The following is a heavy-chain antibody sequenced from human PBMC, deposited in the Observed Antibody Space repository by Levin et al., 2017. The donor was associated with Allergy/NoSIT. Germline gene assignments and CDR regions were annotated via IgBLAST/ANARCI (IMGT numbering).Heavy chain of an antibody. D-gene: IGHD3-10*01. V-gene: IGHV4-59*01. CDR2: IYYSGST. CDR3: ARKGLWFGELCV. Sequence: GSLRLSCTVSGGSISSYYWSWIRQPPGKGLEWIGYIYYSGSTNYNPSLKSRVTISVDTSKNQFSLKLSSVTAADTAVYYCARKGLWFGELCVWGQGTLVTVSS. J-gene: IGHJ4*02. CDR1: GGSISSYY.